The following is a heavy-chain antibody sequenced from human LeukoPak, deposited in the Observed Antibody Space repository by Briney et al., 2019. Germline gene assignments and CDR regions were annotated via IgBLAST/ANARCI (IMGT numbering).Heavy chain of an antibody. CDR1: GFRFTGFW. CDR2: INQESTET. V-gene: IGHV3-7*01. J-gene: IGHJ4*02. CDR3: AREVDRSFGY. D-gene: IGHD2-15*01. Sequence: GGSLRLSCAASGFRFTGFWMSWVRQAPGKGPEWVANINQESTETYYVDSVRGRFTISRDNAKNSLSLRMNSLRVEDTAVYYCAREVDRSFGYWGQGNLVTVSS.